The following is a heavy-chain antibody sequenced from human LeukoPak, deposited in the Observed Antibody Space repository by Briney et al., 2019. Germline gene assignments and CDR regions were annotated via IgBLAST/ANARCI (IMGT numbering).Heavy chain of an antibody. V-gene: IGHV4-31*03. D-gene: IGHD3-10*01. J-gene: IGHJ4*02. CDR2: IYYSGST. CDR1: GGSISSGGYY. CDR3: ARVPYYYGSGSYYNGVVY. Sequence: SETLSLTCTVSGGSISSGGYYWTWIRQHPGKGLEWIGYIYYSGSTYYNPSLKGRLTISVDTSKNQFSLKLSSVTAADTAVYYCARVPYYYGSGSYYNGVVYWGQGTLVTVS.